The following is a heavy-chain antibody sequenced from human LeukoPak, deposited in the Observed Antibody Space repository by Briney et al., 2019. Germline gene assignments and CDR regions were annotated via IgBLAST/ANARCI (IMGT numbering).Heavy chain of an antibody. D-gene: IGHD2-2*01. CDR3: ARGVEYCSSTSCYRIPYDY. CDR1: GFTFSDYY. CDR2: ISSSGSTI. Sequence: AGGSLRLSCAASGFTFSDYYMSWIRQAPGKGLEWVSYISSSGSTIYYADSVKGRFTISRDNAKNSLYLQMNSLRAEDTAVYYCARGVEYCSSTSCYRIPYDYWGQGTLVTVSS. V-gene: IGHV3-11*04. J-gene: IGHJ4*02.